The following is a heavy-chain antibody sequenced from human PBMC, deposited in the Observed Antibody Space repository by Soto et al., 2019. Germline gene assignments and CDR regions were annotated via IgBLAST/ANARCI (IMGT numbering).Heavy chain of an antibody. CDR2: IYYSGST. V-gene: IGHV4-39*01. D-gene: IGHD3-10*01. J-gene: IGHJ5*02. Sequence: SETLSLTCTVSGGSISSSSYYWGWIRQPPGKGLEWIGSIYYSGSTYYNPSLKSRVTIPVDTSKNQFSLKLSSVTAADTAVYYCARRNVSYGSGSFGRFDPWGQGTLV. CDR1: GGSISSSSYY. CDR3: ARRNVSYGSGSFGRFDP.